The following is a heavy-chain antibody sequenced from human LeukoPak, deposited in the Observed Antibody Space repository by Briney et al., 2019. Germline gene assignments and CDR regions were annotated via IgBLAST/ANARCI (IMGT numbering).Heavy chain of an antibody. V-gene: IGHV1-2*02. CDR1: GYTFTGYY. D-gene: IGHD6-19*01. CDR2: INPNSGGT. J-gene: IGHJ4*02. Sequence: ASVRVSCKAPGYTFTGYYMHWVRQAPGQGLEWMGWINPNSGGTNYAQKFQGRVTMTRDTSISTAYMELSRLRSDDTAVYYCARGGPWLVPFDYWGQGTLVTVSS. CDR3: ARGGPWLVPFDY.